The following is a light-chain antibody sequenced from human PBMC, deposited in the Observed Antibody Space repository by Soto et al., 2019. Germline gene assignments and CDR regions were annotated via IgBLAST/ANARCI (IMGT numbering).Light chain of an antibody. Sequence: QSVLTQPPSVSEAPRQRVTISCSGSSSNIGNNAVNWFQQLPGKAPKLLIYYDDLLPSGVSDRFSGSKSGTSASLAIRGLQSDDEADYYCATWDDSLNGPVFGGGTKLTVL. CDR3: ATWDDSLNGPV. CDR2: YDD. V-gene: IGLV1-36*01. CDR1: SSNIGNNA. J-gene: IGLJ2*01.